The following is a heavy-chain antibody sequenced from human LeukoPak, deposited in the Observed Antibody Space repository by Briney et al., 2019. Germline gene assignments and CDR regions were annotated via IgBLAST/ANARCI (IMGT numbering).Heavy chain of an antibody. Sequence: PSETLSLTCTDSGGSISSSSYYWGWIRQPPGKGLEWIGSIYYSGSTYYNPSLKSRVTISVDTSKNQFSLKLSSVTAADTAVYYCARPYGSGSYNWFDPWGQGTLVTVSS. CDR1: GGSISSSSYY. D-gene: IGHD3-10*01. CDR2: IYYSGST. J-gene: IGHJ5*02. V-gene: IGHV4-39*01. CDR3: ARPYGSGSYNWFDP.